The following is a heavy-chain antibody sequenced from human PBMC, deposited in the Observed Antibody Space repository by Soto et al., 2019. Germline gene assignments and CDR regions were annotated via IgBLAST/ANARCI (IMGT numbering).Heavy chain of an antibody. V-gene: IGHV1-69*06. CDR3: ASCSSTSCYVRDYYYYYGMDV. D-gene: IGHD2-2*01. CDR2: IIPIFGTA. Sequence: ASVKVSCKASGGTFSSYAISWVRQAPGQGLEWMGGIIPIFGTANYAQKFQGRVTITADKSTSTAYMELSSLRSEDTAVYYCASCSSTSCYVRDYYYYYGMDVWGQGTTVTVSS. J-gene: IGHJ6*02. CDR1: GGTFSSYA.